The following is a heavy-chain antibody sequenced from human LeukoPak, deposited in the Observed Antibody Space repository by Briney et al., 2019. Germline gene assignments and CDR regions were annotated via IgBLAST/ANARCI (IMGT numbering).Heavy chain of an antibody. J-gene: IGHJ6*03. Sequence: PSETLSLTCAVYGGSFSGYYWSWIRQPPGKGLEWIGEINHSGSTNYNPSLKSRVTISVDTSKNQFSLKLSSVTAADTAVYYCARVLRGYSGYGVYYYMDVWGKGTTVTISS. D-gene: IGHD5-12*01. V-gene: IGHV4-34*01. CDR1: GGSFSGYY. CDR3: ARVLRGYSGYGVYYYMDV. CDR2: INHSGST.